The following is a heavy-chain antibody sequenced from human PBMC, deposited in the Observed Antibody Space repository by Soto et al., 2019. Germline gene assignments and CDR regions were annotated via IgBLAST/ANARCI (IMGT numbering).Heavy chain of an antibody. D-gene: IGHD6-13*01. CDR2: INHSGST. J-gene: IGHJ4*02. V-gene: IGHV4-34*01. CDR3: ARVMEDISSLYDD. CDR1: GGSFSGYY. Sequence: PSETLSLTCAVSGGSFSGYYWSWIRQPPGKGLEWIGEINHSGSTNYNPSLKSRVAISVDTPKNQFSLKLSSVTAAVTAAYYCARVMEDISSLYDDWGQGTLVTVSS.